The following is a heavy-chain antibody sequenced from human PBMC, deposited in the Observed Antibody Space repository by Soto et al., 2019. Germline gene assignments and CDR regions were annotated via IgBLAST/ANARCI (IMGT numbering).Heavy chain of an antibody. V-gene: IGHV3-23*01. Sequence: GGSLRPSCEAFGFTFSSYATNWVRQAPGRGLEWVSSISVSGGGTHYADSVKGRFTISIDISKNTVYLQMNGLSPEDTAVYYCAYGMDVWGQGTTVTVSS. CDR2: ISVSGGGT. J-gene: IGHJ6*02. CDR3: AYGMDV. CDR1: GFTFSSYA.